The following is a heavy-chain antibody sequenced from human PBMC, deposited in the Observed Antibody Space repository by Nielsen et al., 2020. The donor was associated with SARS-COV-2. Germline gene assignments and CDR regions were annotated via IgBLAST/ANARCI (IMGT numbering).Heavy chain of an antibody. J-gene: IGHJ4*02. CDR2: ISYDGSNK. CDR1: GFTFSSYG. CDR3: AKAFTKNRIAVAALKD. V-gene: IGHV3-30*18. D-gene: IGHD6-19*01. Sequence: GESLKISCAASGFTFSSYGMHWVRQAPGKGLEWVAVISYDGSNKYYADSVKGRFTISRDNSKNTLYLQMNSLRAEDTAVYYCAKAFTKNRIAVAALKDWGQGTLVTVSS.